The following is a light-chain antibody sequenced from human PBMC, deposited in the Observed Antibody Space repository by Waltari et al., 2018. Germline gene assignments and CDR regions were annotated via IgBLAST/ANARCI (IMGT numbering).Light chain of an antibody. CDR3: SSYTSSSTLVV. Sequence: QSALTQPASVSGSPGQSITISCTGTSSDVGGYNYVSWYQQHPGKAPKLMIYEVSNRPSGVSKRFSGSKSGNTASLTIAGLQAEDEADYYCSSYTSSSTLVVCGGGTKLTVL. CDR1: SSDVGGYNY. CDR2: EVS. J-gene: IGLJ2*01. V-gene: IGLV2-14*01.